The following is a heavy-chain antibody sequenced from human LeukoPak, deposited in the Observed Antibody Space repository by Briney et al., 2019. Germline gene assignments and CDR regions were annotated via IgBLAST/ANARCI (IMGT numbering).Heavy chain of an antibody. CDR2: INHSGST. CDR3: ARRVRGGPFDY. CDR1: GGSFSGYY. J-gene: IGHJ4*02. Sequence: SETLSLTCAVYGGSFSGYYWSWIRNPPGKGLEWIGEINHSGSTNYNPSLKSRVTISVDTSKNQFSLKLSSVTAADTAVYYCARRVRGGPFDYWGQGTLVTVSS. D-gene: IGHD3-10*01. V-gene: IGHV4-34*01.